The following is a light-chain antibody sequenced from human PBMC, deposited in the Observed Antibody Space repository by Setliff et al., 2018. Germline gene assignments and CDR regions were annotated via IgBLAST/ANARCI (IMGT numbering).Light chain of an antibody. CDR2: EVS. CDR1: NSDVGGYNY. V-gene: IGLV2-14*01. CDR3: SSYTSSSSYV. Sequence: QSALTQPASVSGSPGQSITISCTGTNSDVGGYNYVSWYQHHPGKAPKLMVYEVSNRPSGVSDRFSSSKSGNTASLTISGLQAEDEADYYCSSYTSSSSYVFGTGTKVTVL. J-gene: IGLJ1*01.